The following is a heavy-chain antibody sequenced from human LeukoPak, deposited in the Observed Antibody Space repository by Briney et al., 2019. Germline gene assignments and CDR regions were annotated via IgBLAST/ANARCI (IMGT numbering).Heavy chain of an antibody. CDR2: IRYDGSNK. J-gene: IGHJ4*02. CDR3: AKCYVMYSSSWYFDY. D-gene: IGHD6-13*01. Sequence: GGSLRLSCAASGFTFSSYGMHWVRQAPGKGLEGVAFIRYDGSNKYYADSVKGRFTISRDNSKNTLYLQMNSLRAEDTAVYYCAKCYVMYSSSWYFDYWGQGTLVTVSS. V-gene: IGHV3-30*02. CDR1: GFTFSSYG.